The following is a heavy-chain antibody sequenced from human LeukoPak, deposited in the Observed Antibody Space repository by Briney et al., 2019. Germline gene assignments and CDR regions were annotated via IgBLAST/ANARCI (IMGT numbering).Heavy chain of an antibody. Sequence: EASVKVSCKVSGYTLTELSMHWVRQAPGKGLEWMGGFDPEDGETIYAQKFQGRVTMTENTSTDTAYMELSSLRSEDTAVYYCATDYCSGGSCYPWGQGTLVTVSS. CDR1: GYTLTELS. D-gene: IGHD2-15*01. CDR3: ATDYCSGGSCYP. V-gene: IGHV1-24*01. J-gene: IGHJ5*02. CDR2: FDPEDGET.